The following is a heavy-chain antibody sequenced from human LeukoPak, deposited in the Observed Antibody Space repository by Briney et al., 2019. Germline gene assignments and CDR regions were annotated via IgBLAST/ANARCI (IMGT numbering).Heavy chain of an antibody. D-gene: IGHD1-14*01. V-gene: IGHV3-48*03. J-gene: IGHJ1*01. CDR1: GFTFGDYE. CDR2: ISSSGSTI. Sequence: PGGSVRLSCAASGFTFGDYEMNWVRQAPGKGLEWVSYISSSGSTIYYADCVKGRFTISRDNANNLLYLQMNSLRGEDTAVYYCSRDRSRAEDDWGQGSRATFSS. CDR3: SRDRSRAEDD.